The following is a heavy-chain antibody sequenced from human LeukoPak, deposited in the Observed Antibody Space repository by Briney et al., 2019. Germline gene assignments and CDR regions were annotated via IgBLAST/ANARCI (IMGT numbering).Heavy chain of an antibody. Sequence: GGSLRLSCAASGFTFSSYGMSWVRQAPGKGLEWVSGISGSGGSTYYADSVKGRFTISRDNSKNTLYLQMNSLRAEDTAVYYCAKPVVPAKLNWFDPWGQGTLVTVSS. V-gene: IGHV3-23*01. J-gene: IGHJ5*02. CDR2: ISGSGGST. D-gene: IGHD2-2*01. CDR3: AKPVVPAKLNWFDP. CDR1: GFTFSSYG.